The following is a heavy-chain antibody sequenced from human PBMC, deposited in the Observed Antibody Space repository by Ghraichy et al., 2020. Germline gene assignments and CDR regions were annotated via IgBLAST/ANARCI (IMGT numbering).Heavy chain of an antibody. CDR2: IYYSGST. J-gene: IGHJ2*01. Sequence: SETLSLTCTVSGGSISSYYWSWIRQPPGKGLEWIGYIYYSGSTNYNPSLKSRVTISVDTSKNQFSLKLSSVTAADTAVYYCARQGTGWYFDLWGRGTLVTVSS. CDR1: GGSISSYY. CDR3: ARQGTGWYFDL. V-gene: IGHV4-59*01. D-gene: IGHD7-27*01.